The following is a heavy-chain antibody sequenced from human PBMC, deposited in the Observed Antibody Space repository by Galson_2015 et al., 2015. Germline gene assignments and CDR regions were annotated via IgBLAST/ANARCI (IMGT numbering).Heavy chain of an antibody. J-gene: IGHJ6*02. CDR1: GFTFSSYG. CDR2: IWYDGSNK. CDR3: ARDFDIRLGEPYYYGMDV. Sequence: ASGFTFSSYGMHWVRQAPGKGLECVAVIWYDGSNKYYADSVKGRFTISRDNSKNTLYLQMNSLRAEDTAVYYCARDFDIRLGEPYYYGMDVWGQGTTVTVSS. V-gene: IGHV3-33*01. D-gene: IGHD3-10*01.